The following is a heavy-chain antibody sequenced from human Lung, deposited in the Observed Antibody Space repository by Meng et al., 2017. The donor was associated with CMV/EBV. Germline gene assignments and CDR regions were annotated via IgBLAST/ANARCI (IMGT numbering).Heavy chain of an antibody. CDR2: INPSGGST. V-gene: IGHV1-46*01. Sequence: ASXXVSXKASGYTFTSYYMHWVRQAPGQGLEWMGIINPSGGSTSYAQKFQGRVTMTRDTSTSTVYMELSSLRSEDTAVYYCAREMVRAYSVDYWGQGTLVTVSS. J-gene: IGHJ4*02. D-gene: IGHD3-10*01. CDR3: AREMVRAYSVDY. CDR1: GYTFTSYY.